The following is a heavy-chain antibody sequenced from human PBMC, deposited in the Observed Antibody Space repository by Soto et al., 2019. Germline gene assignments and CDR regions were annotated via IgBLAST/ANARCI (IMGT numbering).Heavy chain of an antibody. CDR3: ARDREGYSYASDI. Sequence: SETLSLTCTVSGGSISSYYWSWIRQPPGKGLDWIGYIYYNGRTNYNPSLESRVTISVDTSKNQFSLKLSSVTAADTAVYYCARDREGYSYASDIWGQGTMVTVSS. J-gene: IGHJ3*02. CDR1: GGSISSYY. D-gene: IGHD5-18*01. V-gene: IGHV4-59*12. CDR2: IYYNGRT.